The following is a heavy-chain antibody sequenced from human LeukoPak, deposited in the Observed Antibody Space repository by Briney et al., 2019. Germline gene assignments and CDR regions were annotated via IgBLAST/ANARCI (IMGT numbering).Heavy chain of an antibody. CDR3: ATGNGSGSYYLL. Sequence: SETLSLTCAVYGGSFSGDYWSWIRQPPGKGLEWIGEINHSGSTNYNPSLKSRVTISVDTSKNQFSLKLSSATAADTAVYYCATGNGSGSYYLLWGQGTLVTVSS. D-gene: IGHD3-10*01. V-gene: IGHV4-34*01. CDR1: GGSFSGDY. J-gene: IGHJ4*02. CDR2: INHSGST.